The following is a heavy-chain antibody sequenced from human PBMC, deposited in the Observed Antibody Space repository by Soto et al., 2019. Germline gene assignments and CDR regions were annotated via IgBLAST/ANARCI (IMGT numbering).Heavy chain of an antibody. Sequence: SETLSLTCNVSGGAISGRSNYWGWIRQPPGKGLEYIGSIYSGGSTYYNPSLKSRVTLSVDTSQNQFFLRLTSVTAAGTAVYYCARRHSATWLFDYWGLGTQVTVSS. CDR2: IYSGGST. D-gene: IGHD2-15*01. CDR1: GGAISGRSNY. V-gene: IGHV4-39*01. CDR3: ARRHSATWLFDY. J-gene: IGHJ4*02.